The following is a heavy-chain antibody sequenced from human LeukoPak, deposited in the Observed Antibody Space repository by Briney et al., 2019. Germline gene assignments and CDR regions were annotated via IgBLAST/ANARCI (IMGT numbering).Heavy chain of an antibody. V-gene: IGHV3-23*01. CDR3: AAQYSRTWNVGSY. J-gene: IGHJ4*02. CDR1: GFTFSSYA. Sequence: PGGSLRLSCAASGFTFSSYAMSWVRQAPGKGLEWVSVISGSGGSTYYADSVKGRFTISRDNSKNTLYLQMNSLRVEDTAVYFCAAQYSRTWNVGSYWGQGTLVTVSS. D-gene: IGHD6-13*01. CDR2: ISGSGGST.